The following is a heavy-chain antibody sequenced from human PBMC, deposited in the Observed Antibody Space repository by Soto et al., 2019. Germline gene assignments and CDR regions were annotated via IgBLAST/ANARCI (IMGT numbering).Heavy chain of an antibody. CDR3: AKELQACGAVNYDFWSGSCYYFDY. V-gene: IGHV3-23*01. D-gene: IGHD3-3*01. CDR1: GFTFSSYA. CDR2: ISGSGGST. J-gene: IGHJ4*02. Sequence: GGSLRLSCAASGFTFSSYAMSWVRQAPGKGLEWVSAISGSGGSTYYADSVKGRFTISRDNSKNTLYLQMNSLRAEDTAVYYCAKELQACGAVNYDFWSGSCYYFDYWGQGTLVTVSS.